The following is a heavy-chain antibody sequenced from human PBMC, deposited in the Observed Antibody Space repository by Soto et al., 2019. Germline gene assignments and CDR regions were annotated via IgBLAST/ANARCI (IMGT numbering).Heavy chain of an antibody. CDR2: ISAYNGNT. CDR3: ARPQNDILTDSYTNYFDP. V-gene: IGHV1-18*01. J-gene: IGHJ5*02. D-gene: IGHD3-9*01. Sequence: QVPLVQSGAEVKKPGASVKVSCKASGFTFSNYGIIWLRQVPGQGLEWMGWISAYNGNTVHAQEYQGRLTMTTDTSTSTAYMELRSLRPDDTAVYYCARPQNDILTDSYTNYFDPWGQGTLVTVSS. CDR1: GFTFSNYG.